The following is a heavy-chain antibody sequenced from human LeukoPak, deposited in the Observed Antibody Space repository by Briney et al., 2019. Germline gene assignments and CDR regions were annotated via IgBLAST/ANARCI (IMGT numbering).Heavy chain of an antibody. CDR2: IYHSGST. J-gene: IGHJ4*02. V-gene: IGHV4-4*02. Sequence: LSGTLSLTCAVSGGSISSSNWWSWVRQPPGKGLEWIGEIYHSGSTNYNPSLKSRVTISVDKSKNQFSLKLSSVTAADTAVYYCAIHKYYYGSGSSTYFDYWGQGTLVTVSS. CDR1: GGSISSSNW. CDR3: AIHKYYYGSGSSTYFDY. D-gene: IGHD3-10*01.